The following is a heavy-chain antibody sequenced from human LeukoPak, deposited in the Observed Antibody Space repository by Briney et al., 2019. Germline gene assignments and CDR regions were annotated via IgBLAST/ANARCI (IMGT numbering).Heavy chain of an antibody. CDR2: IGGSGGNI. D-gene: IGHD4-23*01. CDR3: AKDVRWSFDF. J-gene: IGHJ4*02. Sequence: GGSLRLSCAASGFTFSSKGMSWVRQAPGKGLEWVSVIGGSGGNIHYADSVKGRFTISRDNSKNTVYLQMNSLRAEDTATYYCAKDVRWSFDFWGQGTLVTVSS. CDR1: GFTFSSKG. V-gene: IGHV3-23*01.